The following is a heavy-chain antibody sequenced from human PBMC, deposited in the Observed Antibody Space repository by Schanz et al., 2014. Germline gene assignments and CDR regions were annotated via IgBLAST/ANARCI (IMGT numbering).Heavy chain of an antibody. CDR2: IATSSSTR. Sequence: EVRLVESGGGLVQPGGSLRLSCEASGFDFNSYSMNWVRQVPGKGLEWLSYIATSSSTRHYADSVKGRVTISRDNAKNPVSLQMRRLRVEDTAVYYCASGVHVSSLQKGLQFWGRGTLXIVSS. J-gene: IGHJ1*01. CDR1: GFDFNSYS. D-gene: IGHD3-10*01. CDR3: ASGVHVSSLQKGLQF. V-gene: IGHV3-48*01.